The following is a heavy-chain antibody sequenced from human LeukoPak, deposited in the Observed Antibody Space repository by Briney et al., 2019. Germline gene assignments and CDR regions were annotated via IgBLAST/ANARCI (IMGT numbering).Heavy chain of an antibody. J-gene: IGHJ4*02. D-gene: IGHD3-10*02. V-gene: IGHV1-8*01. CDR2: MNPNSGNT. CDR1: GYTFTSYD. CDR3: ARDTIHGDDYVFDY. Sequence: ASVKVSCKASGYTFTSYDINWVRQASGQGLEWMGWMNPNSGNTGYAQKFQGRVTMTRNTSISTAYMELSSLRSDDTAVYYCARDTIHGDDYVFDYWGQGTLVTVSS.